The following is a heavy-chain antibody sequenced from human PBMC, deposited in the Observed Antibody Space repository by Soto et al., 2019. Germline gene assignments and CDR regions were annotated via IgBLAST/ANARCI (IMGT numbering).Heavy chain of an antibody. CDR3: ARVXIYYDSSGYYHYGTFDI. CDR1: GGSVNTAGYS. J-gene: IGHJ3*02. Sequence: SETLSLTWAVSGGSVNTAGYSWSWIRQPPGKGLEWIGYIYHSGSAYYNPSLKSRVTISLDRSNNHFSLKLISVTAADTAVYYCARVXIYYDSSGYYHYGTFDIWGQGTMVTVSS. CDR2: IYHSGSA. D-gene: IGHD3-22*01. V-gene: IGHV4-30-2*01.